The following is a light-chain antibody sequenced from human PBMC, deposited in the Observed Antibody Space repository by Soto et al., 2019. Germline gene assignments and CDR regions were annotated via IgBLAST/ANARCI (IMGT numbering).Light chain of an antibody. V-gene: IGKV3-20*01. J-gene: IGKJ5*01. CDR1: QSVSSSY. CDR3: QQYGSSPSIT. CDR2: GAS. Sequence: EIVLTQSPGTLSLSPGERATHSCRASQSVSSSYLAWYQQEPGQAPRLLIYGASSRATGIPDRFSGSGSGTDFTLTNSRLEPEDFAVYYCQQYGSSPSITFGQGTRLEIK.